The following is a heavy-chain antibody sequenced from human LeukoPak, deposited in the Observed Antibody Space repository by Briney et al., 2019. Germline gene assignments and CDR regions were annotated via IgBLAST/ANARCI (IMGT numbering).Heavy chain of an antibody. D-gene: IGHD3-22*01. V-gene: IGHV3-7*01. J-gene: IGHJ4*02. CDR3: ARGFDSRLFDK. CDR2: IKQDGTEK. CDR1: GFTSSSYW. Sequence: GGSLRLSCAASGFTSSSYWMTWVRQAPGKGLEWVANIKQDGTEKYYVDSVKGRFTISRDNAKNSLYLQMNSLRAEDTAVYFCARGFDSRLFDKWGQGTLVTVSS.